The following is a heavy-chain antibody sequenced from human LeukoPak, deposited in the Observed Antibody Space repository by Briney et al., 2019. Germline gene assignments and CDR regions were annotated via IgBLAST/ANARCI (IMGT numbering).Heavy chain of an antibody. D-gene: IGHD3-22*01. CDR1: GGTFSSYA. CDR2: IIPNFGIA. V-gene: IGHV1-69*04. J-gene: IGHJ3*02. CDR3: ARVYYDSSGTGFFDI. Sequence: ASVKVSCKASGGTFSSYAISWVRQAPGQGLEWMGRIIPNFGIANYAQKFQGRVTITADKSTSTAYMELSSLRSEDTAVYYCARVYYDSSGTGFFDIWGQGTMVTVSS.